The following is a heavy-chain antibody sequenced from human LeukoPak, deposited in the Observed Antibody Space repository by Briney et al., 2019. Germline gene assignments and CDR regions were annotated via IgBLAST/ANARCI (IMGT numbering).Heavy chain of an antibody. CDR1: GFTFSSYS. J-gene: IGHJ4*02. CDR3: ARGRRRWLQFGGGFDY. D-gene: IGHD5-24*01. V-gene: IGHV4-39*07. CDR2: IYYSGST. Sequence: GSLRLSCAASGFTFSSYSMNWIRQPPGKGLEWIGSIYYSGSTYYNPSLKSRVTISVDTSKNQFSLKLSSVTAADTAVYYCARGRRRWLQFGGGFDYWGQGTLVTVSS.